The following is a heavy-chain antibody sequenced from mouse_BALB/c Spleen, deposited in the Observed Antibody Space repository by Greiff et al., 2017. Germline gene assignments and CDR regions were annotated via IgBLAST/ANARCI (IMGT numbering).Heavy chain of an antibody. J-gene: IGHJ4*01. CDR2: IYPSDSYT. D-gene: IGHD1-1*02. CDR3: TRYGGVMDY. CDR1: GYTFTSYW. V-gene: IGHV1-69*02. Sequence: QVHVKQPGAELVRPGASVKLSCKASGYTFTSYWINWVKQRPGQGLEWIGNIYPSDSYTNYNQKFKDKATLTVDKSSSTAYMQLSSPTSEDSAVYYCTRYGGVMDYWGQGTSVTVSS.